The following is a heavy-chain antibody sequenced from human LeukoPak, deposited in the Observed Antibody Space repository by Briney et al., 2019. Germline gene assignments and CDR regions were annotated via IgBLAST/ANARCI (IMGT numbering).Heavy chain of an antibody. Sequence: GGSLRLSCAASGFTFNKFYMGWVRQAPGKGLEWVAVISYDGSNKYYADSVKGRFTISRDNSKNTLYLQMNSLRAEDTAVYYCAKDGEPGIAVAGTEVDYWGQGTLATVSS. J-gene: IGHJ4*02. D-gene: IGHD6-19*01. V-gene: IGHV3-30*18. CDR2: ISYDGSNK. CDR1: GFTFNKFY. CDR3: AKDGEPGIAVAGTEVDY.